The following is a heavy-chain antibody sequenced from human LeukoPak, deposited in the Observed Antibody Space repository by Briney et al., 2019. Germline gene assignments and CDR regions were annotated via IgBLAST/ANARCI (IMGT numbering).Heavy chain of an antibody. CDR1: GFTVSSNY. Sequence: GGSLRLSCAASGFTVSSNYMSWVRQAPGKGLEWVSYISRSSSTIYYADSVKGRFTISRDNAKNSLYLQMNSLRAEDTAVYYCAGDVTMIRGVIGDSWGQGTLVTVSS. CDR3: AGDVTMIRGVIGDS. CDR2: ISRSSSTI. V-gene: IGHV3-48*01. D-gene: IGHD3-10*01. J-gene: IGHJ4*02.